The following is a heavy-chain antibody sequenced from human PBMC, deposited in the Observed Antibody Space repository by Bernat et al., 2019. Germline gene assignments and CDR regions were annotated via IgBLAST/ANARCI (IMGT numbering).Heavy chain of an antibody. CDR1: GFTFSTYA. CDR3: AKVQSGYVTDAVDI. J-gene: IGHJ3*02. CDR2: ISASGGTT. D-gene: IGHD5-12*01. V-gene: IGHV3-23*01. Sequence: EVQLLESGGGLVQPGGSLRLSCVGSGFTFSTYAMTWVRQAPGKGLEWVSGISASGGTTYYADSVKGRFTISRDNSKKTLLLQMNSLRVDDTAVYHCAKVQSGYVTDAVDIWGQGTKVTVSS.